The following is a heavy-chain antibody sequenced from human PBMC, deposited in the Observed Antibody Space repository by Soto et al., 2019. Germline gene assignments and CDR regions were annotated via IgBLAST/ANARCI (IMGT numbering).Heavy chain of an antibody. CDR3: ASDLRGRGAGGVDP. CDR2: IYYSGVT. CDR1: GDSITSGGYY. J-gene: IGHJ5*02. Sequence: QVQLQESGPGLVKPSQTLSLTCTVSGDSITSGGYYWTWIRQHPGKGLEWIGYIYYSGVTYYNPSPKSRVTLSLATATYQFYLKLSSVTAADTAADYCASDLRGRGAGGVDPWGQGTLVTVSS. V-gene: IGHV4-31*03. D-gene: IGHD3-10*01.